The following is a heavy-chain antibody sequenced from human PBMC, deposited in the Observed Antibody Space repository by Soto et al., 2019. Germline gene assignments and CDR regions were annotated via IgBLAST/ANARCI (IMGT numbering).Heavy chain of an antibody. V-gene: IGHV3-30*03. CDR1: GFTFSSYG. CDR2: ISCDGSNK. J-gene: IGHJ3*02. CDR3: ATTGYYDSSGYPLGAFDI. Sequence: PGGSLRLSCAASGFTFSSYGMHWVRQAPGKGLEWVAVISCDGSNKYYADSVKGRFTISRDNSKNTLYLQMNSLRAEDTAVYYCATTGYYDSSGYPLGAFDIWGQGTMVTVSS. D-gene: IGHD3-22*01.